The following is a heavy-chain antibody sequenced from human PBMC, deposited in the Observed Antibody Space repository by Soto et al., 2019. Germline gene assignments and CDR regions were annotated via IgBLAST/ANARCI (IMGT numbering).Heavy chain of an antibody. J-gene: IGHJ4*02. CDR3: ARDHVIAAAGTRPVDY. D-gene: IGHD6-13*01. CDR1: GFTFSSYG. CDR2: IWYDGSNK. Sequence: PGGSLRLSCAASGFTFSSYGMHWVRQAPGKGLEWVAVIWYDGSNKYYADSVKGRFTISRDNSKNTLYLQMNSLRAEDTAVYYCARDHVIAAAGTRPVDYWGQGTLVTVSS. V-gene: IGHV3-33*01.